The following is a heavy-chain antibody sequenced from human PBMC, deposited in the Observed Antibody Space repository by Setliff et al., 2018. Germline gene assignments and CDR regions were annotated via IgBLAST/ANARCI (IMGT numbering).Heavy chain of an antibody. CDR1: GFTFDDYV. D-gene: IGHD6-19*01. CDR2: ISWNSYHI. Sequence: PGGSLRLSCAASGFTFDDYVIHWVRQAPGKGLEWVSGISWNSYHIDYAGSVRGRFTISRDNAKNSLYLQMNSLTTEDTAFYYCVKSDRDSSGWYPDYWGQGTLVTV. J-gene: IGHJ4*02. V-gene: IGHV3-9*01. CDR3: VKSDRDSSGWYPDY.